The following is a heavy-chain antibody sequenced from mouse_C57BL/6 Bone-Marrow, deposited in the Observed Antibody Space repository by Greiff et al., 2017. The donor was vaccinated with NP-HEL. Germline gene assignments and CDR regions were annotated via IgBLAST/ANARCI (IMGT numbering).Heavy chain of an antibody. J-gene: IGHJ1*03. CDR2: IDPNSGGT. CDR1: GYTFTSFW. V-gene: IGHV1-72*01. Sequence: QVQLQQPGAELVKPGASVKLSCKASGYTFTSFWMHWVKQRPGRGLEWIGRIDPNSGGTKYNEKFKSKATLTVDKPSSTAYMQLSSLTSEDSAVYYCARKGAVVGDWYFDVWGTGTTVTVSS. CDR3: ARKGAVVGDWYFDV. D-gene: IGHD1-1*01.